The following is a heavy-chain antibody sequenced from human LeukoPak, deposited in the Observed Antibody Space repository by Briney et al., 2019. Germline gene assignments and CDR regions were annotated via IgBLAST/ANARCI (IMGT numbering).Heavy chain of an antibody. CDR2: IYHSGRS. J-gene: IGHJ4*02. Sequence: SETLSLTCSVSGYSISSGFYWGWIRQPPGKGLEWIGYIYHSGRSSYNPSLKSRVTISPDTSKNQFSLKLNSVTAADTAVYYFARGFWNSAFDYWGQGTLVTVSS. CDR3: ARGFWNSAFDY. CDR1: GYSISSGFY. V-gene: IGHV4-38-2*02. D-gene: IGHD1-7*01.